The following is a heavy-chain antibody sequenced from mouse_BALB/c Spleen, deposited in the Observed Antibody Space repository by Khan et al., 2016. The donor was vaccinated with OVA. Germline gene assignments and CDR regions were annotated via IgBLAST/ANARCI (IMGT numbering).Heavy chain of an antibody. CDR2: IDPYYGDA. D-gene: IGHD2-1*01. Sequence: VQLQQSGPELDKPGASVKISCKASGYSFTDYNMNWVKQSNGKSLEWIGNIDPYYGDAHYNQKFKGKATLTVERSSSTAYMQLKSLTSDDSAVYYCTRLGTNYSFDYWGQGTTLTVSS. CDR1: GYSFTDYN. J-gene: IGHJ2*01. CDR3: TRLGTNYSFDY. V-gene: IGHV1-39*01.